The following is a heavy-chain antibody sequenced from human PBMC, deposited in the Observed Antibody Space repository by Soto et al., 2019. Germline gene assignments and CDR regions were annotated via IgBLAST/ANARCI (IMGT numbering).Heavy chain of an antibody. J-gene: IGHJ4*02. CDR3: APRYSSGWYTY. V-gene: IGHV3-23*01. Sequence: GGSLRLSCAAAGFNFSSYAMSWVRQAPGKGLEWVSAISGSGGSTYYADSVKGRFTISRDNSKNTLYLQMNSLRGEDTAVYYCAPRYSSGWYTYWGQGTLVTVSS. CDR2: ISGSGGST. D-gene: IGHD6-19*01. CDR1: GFNFSSYA.